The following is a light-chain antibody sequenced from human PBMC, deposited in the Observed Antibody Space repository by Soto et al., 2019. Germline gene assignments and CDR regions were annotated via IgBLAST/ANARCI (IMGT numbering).Light chain of an antibody. CDR1: QSISSC. V-gene: IGKV1-5*03. Sequence: DIQMTLSXSTLSASEREXXXXXXXAIQSISSCFAWYQQKPGXAPKLLMYKASSLXSGVPSRFSGSGSGTEFTLTISSLHPEDFAVNYCQHYGSSPWRGTFGERTNADI. CDR2: KAS. CDR3: QHYGSSPWRGT. J-gene: IGKJ1*01.